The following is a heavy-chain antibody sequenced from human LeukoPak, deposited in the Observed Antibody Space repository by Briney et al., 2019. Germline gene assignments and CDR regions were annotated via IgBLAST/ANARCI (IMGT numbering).Heavy chain of an antibody. D-gene: IGHD5-12*01. Sequence: SGPTLVNPTQTPTLTCTFSGISLSTSGMCVNWIRQPPGKALEGLAPTDWDDDKYYSASLKTRLTISKDTPKNQVVVIMTNVDPVDTATYYCARRGYDPAGTQYYFDYWGQGTLVTVSS. V-gene: IGHV2-70*01. CDR1: GISLSTSGMC. J-gene: IGHJ4*02. CDR2: TDWDDDK. CDR3: ARRGYDPAGTQYYFDY.